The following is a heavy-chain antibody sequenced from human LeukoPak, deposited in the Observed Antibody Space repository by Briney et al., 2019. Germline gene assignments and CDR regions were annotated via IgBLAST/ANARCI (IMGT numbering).Heavy chain of an antibody. CDR1: GFTFSSYW. J-gene: IGHJ4*02. V-gene: IGHV3-74*01. D-gene: IGHD3-10*01. CDR3: AKDKVGSTAYYFDY. Sequence: PGGSLRLSCAASGFTFSSYWMNWVRQAPGKGLVWVSRIKPDGSSISYADSVKGRFTISRDNSKNTLYLQMSSLRAEDTAVYYCAKDKVGSTAYYFDYWGQGTLVTVSS. CDR2: IKPDGSSI.